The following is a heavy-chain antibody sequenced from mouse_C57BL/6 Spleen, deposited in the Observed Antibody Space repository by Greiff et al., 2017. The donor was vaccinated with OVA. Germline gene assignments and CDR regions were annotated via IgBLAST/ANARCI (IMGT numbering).Heavy chain of an antibody. J-gene: IGHJ1*03. V-gene: IGHV2-6*03. CDR1: GFSLTSYG. CDR3: ARGGHYYGSSYEDFDV. D-gene: IGHD1-1*01. Sequence: LVAPSQSLSITCTVSGFSLTSYGVHWVRQPPGKGLEWLVVIWSDGSTTYNSALKSRLSISKDNSKSQVFLKMNSLQTDDTAMYYCARGGHYYGSSYEDFDVWGTGTTVTVSS. CDR2: IWSDGST.